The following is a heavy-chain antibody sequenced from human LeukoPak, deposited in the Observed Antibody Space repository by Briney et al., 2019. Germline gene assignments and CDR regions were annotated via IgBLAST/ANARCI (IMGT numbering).Heavy chain of an antibody. D-gene: IGHD2-2*01. J-gene: IGHJ5*02. CDR2: INPNSGGT. CDR1: GYTFTGYY. V-gene: IGHV1-2*02. Sequence: ASVKVSCKASGYTFTGYYMHWVRQAPGQGLEWMGWINPNSGGTNYAQKFQGRVTMTRDTSITTAYMELSRLRSDDTAVYYCARDSSPAANLCNWFDPWGQGTLVTVSS. CDR3: ARDSSPAANLCNWFDP.